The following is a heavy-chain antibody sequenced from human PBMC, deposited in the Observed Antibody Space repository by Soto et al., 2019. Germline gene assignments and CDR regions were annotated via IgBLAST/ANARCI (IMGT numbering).Heavy chain of an antibody. V-gene: IGHV3-64D*08. J-gene: IGHJ1*01. Sequence: PGGSLRLSCSASGFTFSNYAIHWVRQAPGKGLDYVSAISSNGDSTYYSDSVKGRFTISRDNSKNTLYLQMSSLRAEDTAVYYCAKCGGGAPYYFQHWGQGTLVTVSS. D-gene: IGHD3-10*01. CDR2: ISSNGDST. CDR3: AKCGGGAPYYFQH. CDR1: GFTFSNYA.